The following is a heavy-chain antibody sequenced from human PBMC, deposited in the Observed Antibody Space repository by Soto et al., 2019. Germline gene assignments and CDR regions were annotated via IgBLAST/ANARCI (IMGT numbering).Heavy chain of an antibody. CDR3: AREPPTDYYDSVGYFDL. CDR2: MSWNSGSI. Sequence: ESGGGLVQPGRSLRLSCAASAFIFDDYAMHWVRQAPRKGLEWVSGMSWNSGSIDYTDSVKGRFTISRDNDKNSLYMQMTSLRVDDTSLYYCAREPPTDYYDSVGYFDLRCRGTLVTVSS. D-gene: IGHD3-22*01. V-gene: IGHV3-9*01. J-gene: IGHJ2*01. CDR1: AFIFDDYA.